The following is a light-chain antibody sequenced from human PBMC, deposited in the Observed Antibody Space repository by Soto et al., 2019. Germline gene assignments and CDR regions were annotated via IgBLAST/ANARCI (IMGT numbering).Light chain of an antibody. CDR2: DVS. CDR1: GSDVGAYRY. Sequence: QSVLTQPASVSGSPGQSITISCTGTGSDVGAYRYVSWYQQHPGQAHKLIIYDVSNRPSGVSDSFSGSKSGNTASLTISGLQSEDEADYYCDSYTSSSSYAFGTGTKVTVL. J-gene: IGLJ1*01. V-gene: IGLV2-14*01. CDR3: DSYTSSSSYA.